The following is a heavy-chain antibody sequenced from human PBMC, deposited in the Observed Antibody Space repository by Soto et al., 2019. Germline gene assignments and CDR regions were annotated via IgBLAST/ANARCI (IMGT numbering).Heavy chain of an antibody. Sequence: QVQLQQWGAGLLKPSETLSLTCAVYGGSFSGYYWSWIRQPPGKGLEWIGEINHSGSTNYNPSLKSRVTISVDTSKHQFSLKLSSVTAADTAVYYCARGRYYDAPDYWGQGTLVTVSS. CDR2: INHSGST. V-gene: IGHV4-34*01. CDR3: ARGRYYDAPDY. J-gene: IGHJ4*02. D-gene: IGHD3-3*01. CDR1: GGSFSGYY.